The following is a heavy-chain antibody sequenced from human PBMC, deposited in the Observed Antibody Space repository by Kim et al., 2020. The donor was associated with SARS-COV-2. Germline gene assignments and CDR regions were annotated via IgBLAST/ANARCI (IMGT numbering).Heavy chain of an antibody. CDR1: GYTFTSYG. V-gene: IGHV1-18*01. CDR3: ARNRNDASVLLFSSDYYYGMDV. Sequence: ASVKVSCKASGYTFTSYGISWVRQAPGQGLEWMGWISAYNGNTNYAQKLQGRVTMTTDTSTSTAYMELRSLRSDDTAVYYCARNRNDASVLLFSSDYYYGMDVWGQGTTVTVSS. D-gene: IGHD3-3*01. J-gene: IGHJ6*02. CDR2: ISAYNGNT.